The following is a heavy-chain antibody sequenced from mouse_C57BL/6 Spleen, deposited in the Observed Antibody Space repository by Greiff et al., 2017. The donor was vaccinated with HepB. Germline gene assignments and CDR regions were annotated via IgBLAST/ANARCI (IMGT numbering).Heavy chain of an antibody. Sequence: EVKLQESGPGLVKPSQSLSLTCSVTGYSITSGYYWNWIRQFPGNKLEWMGYISYDGSNNYNPSLKNRISITRDTSKNQFFLKLNSVTTEDTATYYCASLYLTGYFDYWGQGTTLTVSS. CDR2: ISYDGSN. D-gene: IGHD4-1*01. V-gene: IGHV3-6*01. CDR3: ASLYLTGYFDY. J-gene: IGHJ2*01. CDR1: GYSITSGYY.